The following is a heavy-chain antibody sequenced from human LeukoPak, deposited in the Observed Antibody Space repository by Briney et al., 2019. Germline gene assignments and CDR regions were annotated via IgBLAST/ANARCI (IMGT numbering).Heavy chain of an antibody. Sequence: SETLSLTCTVSGGSISSSSYYWGWLRQPPGKGLEWIGSIYYSGSTYYNPSLKSRVTISVDTSKNQFSLKLSSVTAADTAVYYCARLYSSGWYYFDYWGQGTLVTVSS. J-gene: IGHJ4*02. CDR1: GGSISSSSYY. CDR3: ARLYSSGWYYFDY. V-gene: IGHV4-39*01. CDR2: IYYSGST. D-gene: IGHD6-19*01.